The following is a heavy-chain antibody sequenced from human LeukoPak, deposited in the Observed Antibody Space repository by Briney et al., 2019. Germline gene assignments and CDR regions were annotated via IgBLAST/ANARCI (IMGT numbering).Heavy chain of an antibody. Sequence: PSETLSLTCTVSGGSISSYYWSWIRQPPGKGLEWIGYIYYSGSTNYNPSLKSRVTISVDTSKNQLSLKVSSVTAADTAVYYCARGSIAAAEGSHWFDPWGQGTLVTVSS. V-gene: IGHV4-59*01. CDR1: GGSISSYY. D-gene: IGHD6-13*01. J-gene: IGHJ5*02. CDR3: ARGSIAAAEGSHWFDP. CDR2: IYYSGST.